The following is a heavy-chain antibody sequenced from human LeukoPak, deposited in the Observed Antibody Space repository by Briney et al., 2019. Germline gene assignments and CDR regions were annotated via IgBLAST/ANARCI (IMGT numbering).Heavy chain of an antibody. V-gene: IGHV3-30-3*01. Sequence: PGRSLRLSCAASGFTFSSYAMHWVRQAPGKGLEWVAVISYDGSNKYYADSVKGRFTISRDNAKNSLYLQMNSLRAEDTAVYYCARDFTLLVEMATMGTFDYWGQGTLVTVSS. D-gene: IGHD5-24*01. J-gene: IGHJ4*02. CDR2: ISYDGSNK. CDR1: GFTFSSYA. CDR3: ARDFTLLVEMATMGTFDY.